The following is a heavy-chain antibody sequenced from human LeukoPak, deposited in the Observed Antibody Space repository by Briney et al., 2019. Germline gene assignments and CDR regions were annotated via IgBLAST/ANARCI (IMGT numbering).Heavy chain of an antibody. CDR2: IYYSGST. CDR1: GGSISSYY. D-gene: IGHD1-26*01. J-gene: IGHJ4*02. CDR3: ARDPYSGSYRDFDY. Sequence: SETLSLTCTVSGGSISSYYWSWIRQPPGKGLEWIGYIYYSGSTNYNPSLKSRVTISVDTSKNQFSLKLSSVTAADTAVYYCARDPYSGSYRDFDYWGQGTLVTVSS. V-gene: IGHV4-59*01.